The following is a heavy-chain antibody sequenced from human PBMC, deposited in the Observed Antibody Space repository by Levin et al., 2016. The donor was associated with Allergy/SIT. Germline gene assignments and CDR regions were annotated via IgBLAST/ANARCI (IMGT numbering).Heavy chain of an antibody. J-gene: IGHJ6*02. CDR1: GYTFTSYA. CDR2: INAGNGNT. V-gene: IGHV1-3*01. D-gene: IGHD1-7*01. Sequence: ASVKVSCKASGYTFTSYAMHWVRQAPGQRLEWMGWINAGNGNTKYSQKFQGRVTITRDTSASTAYMELSSLRSEDTAVYYCASPSQGTKNYYYGMDVWGQGTTVTVSS. CDR3: ASPSQGTKNYYYGMDV.